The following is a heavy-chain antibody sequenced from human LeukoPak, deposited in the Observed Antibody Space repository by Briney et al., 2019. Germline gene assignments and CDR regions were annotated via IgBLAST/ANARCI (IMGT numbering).Heavy chain of an antibody. J-gene: IGHJ2*01. D-gene: IGHD4/OR15-4a*01. CDR1: GDSVSSNSAA. V-gene: IGHV6-1*01. CDR2: TYYRSKWYN. Sequence: SQTLSLTCAISGDSVSSNSAAWNWFRQSPSRGLEWLGRTYYRSKWYNDYTVSVKSRITINPDTSKNQFSLQLNSVTPEDTAVYYCARDGANRYWYFDLWGRGTLVTVSS. CDR3: ARDGANRYWYFDL.